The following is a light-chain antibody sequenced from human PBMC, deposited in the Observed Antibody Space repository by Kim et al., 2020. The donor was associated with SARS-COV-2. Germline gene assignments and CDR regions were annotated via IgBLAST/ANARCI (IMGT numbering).Light chain of an antibody. CDR3: QQSYSTPPT. Sequence: DIQMTQSPSSLSASVGNRVTITCRASQTISGYLNWYQQKPGKAPKLLIYAASSLLGGVPSRFSGSGSGTDFTLTISSLQPEDFATYHCQQSYSTPPTFGQGTKVDIK. CDR2: AAS. V-gene: IGKV1-39*01. CDR1: QTISGY. J-gene: IGKJ1*01.